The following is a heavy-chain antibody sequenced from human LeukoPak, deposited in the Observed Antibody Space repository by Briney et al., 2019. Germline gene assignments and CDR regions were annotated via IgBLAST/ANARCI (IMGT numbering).Heavy chain of an antibody. D-gene: IGHD3-3*01. CDR3: ARGLDDFWSEYYTKELDY. J-gene: IGHJ4*02. CDR1: GGTFSSYA. CDR2: INPSGGST. V-gene: IGHV1-46*01. Sequence: ASVKVSCKASGGTFSSYAISWVRQAPGQGLEWMGIINPSGGSTSYAQKFQGRVTMTRDTSTSTVYMELSSLRSEDTAVYYCARGLDDFWSEYYTKELDYWGQGTLVTVSS.